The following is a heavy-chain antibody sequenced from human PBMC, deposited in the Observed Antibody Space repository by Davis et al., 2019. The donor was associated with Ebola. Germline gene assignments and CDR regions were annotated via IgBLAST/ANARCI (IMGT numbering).Heavy chain of an antibody. V-gene: IGHV3-30-3*01. J-gene: IGHJ6*04. D-gene: IGHD3-22*01. CDR3: ARELYYYDSSGLWVYYYYYGMDV. Sequence: GESLKISCAASGFTFSSYAMHWVRQAPGKGLEWVAVISYDGSNKYYADSVKGRFTISRDNSKSTLYLQMNSLRAEDTAVYYCARELYYYDSSGLWVYYYYYGMDVWGKGTTVTVSS. CDR2: ISYDGSNK. CDR1: GFTFSSYA.